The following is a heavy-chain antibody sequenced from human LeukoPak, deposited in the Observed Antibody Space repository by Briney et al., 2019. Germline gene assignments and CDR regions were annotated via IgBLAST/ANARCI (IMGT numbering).Heavy chain of an antibody. CDR3: VRENWFFDY. J-gene: IGHJ4*02. D-gene: IGHD3-10*01. V-gene: IGHV1-2*02. CDR2: TNPNSGDT. CDR1: GYTFTVNS. Sequence: GASVKVSCKASGYTFTVNSMHWVRQAPGQGLEWVGCTNPNSGDTIYAQKFHDRVTMTRDTSITTAYLELSSLRSDDTAVYYCVRENWFFDYWGQGSLVTVSS.